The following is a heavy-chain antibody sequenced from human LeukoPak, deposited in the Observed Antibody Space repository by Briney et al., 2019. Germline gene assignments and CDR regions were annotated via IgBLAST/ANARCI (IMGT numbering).Heavy chain of an antibody. CDR1: GGSFSGYY. V-gene: IGHV4-34*01. CDR2: INHSGST. CDR3: ARVRGYGGYPFDY. D-gene: IGHD4-23*01. Sequence: SETLSLTCAVYGGSFSGYYWSWIRQPPGKGLEWIGEINHSGSTNYNPSLKSRVTISVDTSKNQFSLKLSSVTAADTAVYYCARVRGYGGYPFDYWGQGTLVTVSS. J-gene: IGHJ4*02.